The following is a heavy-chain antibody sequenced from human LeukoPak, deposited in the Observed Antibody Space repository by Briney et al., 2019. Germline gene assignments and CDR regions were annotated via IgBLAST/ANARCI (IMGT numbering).Heavy chain of an antibody. D-gene: IGHD4-17*01. CDR2: ISSSSSYI. CDR1: GGSISSNS. V-gene: IGHV3-21*01. J-gene: IGHJ6*03. CDR3: ARDYGDYEPGRHHYYYYYMDV. Sequence: ETLSLTCTVSGGSISSNSYYWGWIRQPPGKGLEWVSSISSSSSYIFYADSVKGRFTMSRDNAKKSLFLQMNSLRAEDTAVYYCARDYGDYEPGRHHYYYYYMDVWGKGTTVTVSS.